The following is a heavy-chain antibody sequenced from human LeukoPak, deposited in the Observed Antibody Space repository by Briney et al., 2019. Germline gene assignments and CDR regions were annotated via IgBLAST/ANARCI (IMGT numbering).Heavy chain of an antibody. Sequence: GGSLRLSCAASGFTFSNYAMSWVRQAPGKGLEWVSAISGSGGSTYYADSVKGRFTISRDNSKNTLYLQMNSLRAEDTAVYYCAKDPPQGYCSSTSCWNGMDVWGQGTTVTVSS. D-gene: IGHD2-2*01. J-gene: IGHJ6*02. V-gene: IGHV3-23*01. CDR1: GFTFSNYA. CDR2: ISGSGGST. CDR3: AKDPPQGYCSSTSCWNGMDV.